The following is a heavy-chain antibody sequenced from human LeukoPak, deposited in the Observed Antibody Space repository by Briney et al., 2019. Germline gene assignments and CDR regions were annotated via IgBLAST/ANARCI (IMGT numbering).Heavy chain of an antibody. Sequence: ASVKVSCKASGYTFTRYGINWVRQAPGQGLEWMGWISAYNGDTHYAQKLQGRVTMTTDTSTSTAYMELRSLRSDDTAVYYCARGGLRYFDWLYWFDPWGQGTLVTVSS. D-gene: IGHD3-9*01. CDR1: GYTFTRYG. CDR3: ARGGLRYFDWLYWFDP. CDR2: ISAYNGDT. V-gene: IGHV1-18*01. J-gene: IGHJ5*02.